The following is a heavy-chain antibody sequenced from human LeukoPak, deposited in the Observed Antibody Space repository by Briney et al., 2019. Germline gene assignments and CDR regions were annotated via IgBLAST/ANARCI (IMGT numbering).Heavy chain of an antibody. CDR2: IYYSGST. CDR1: GDSISSYH. Sequence: SETLSLTCTVSGDSISSYHWSWIRQPPGKGLEWIGYIYYSGSTNYNPSLKSRVTISVDTSKNQFSLKLSSVTAADTAVYYCARGVVIAPQTFDYWGQGTLVTVSS. V-gene: IGHV4-59*01. D-gene: IGHD2-21*01. CDR3: ARGVVIAPQTFDY. J-gene: IGHJ4*02.